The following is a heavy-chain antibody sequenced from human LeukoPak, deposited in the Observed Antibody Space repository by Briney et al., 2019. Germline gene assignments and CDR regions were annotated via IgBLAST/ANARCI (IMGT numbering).Heavy chain of an antibody. CDR2: IIPIFGTA. V-gene: IGHV1-69*06. CDR1: GGTFSSYA. J-gene: IGHJ4*02. CDR3: ARAAGSRSGQDY. D-gene: IGHD5-12*01. Sequence: GASVKVSCKASGGTFSSYAISRVRQAPGQGLEWMGGIIPIFGTANYAQKFQGRVTITADKSTSTAYMELSSLRAEDTAVYYCARAAGSRSGQDYWGQGTLVTVSS.